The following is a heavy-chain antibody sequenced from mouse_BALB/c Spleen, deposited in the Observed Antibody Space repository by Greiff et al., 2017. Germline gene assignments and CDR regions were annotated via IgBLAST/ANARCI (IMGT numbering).Heavy chain of an antibody. D-gene: IGHD2-1*01. Sequence: QVQLMESGPGLVQPSQCRSITCTVSGFSLTSYGVHWVRQSPGKGLEWLGEIWSGGSTDYNAAFISRLSISKDNSKSQAFFKMNSLQADDPAIYYCARIYSAKKFPYAMDYWGQGTSVTVSS. J-gene: IGHJ4*01. CDR3: ARIYSAKKFPYAMDY. CDR2: IWSGGST. V-gene: IGHV2-4-1*01. CDR1: GFSLTSYG.